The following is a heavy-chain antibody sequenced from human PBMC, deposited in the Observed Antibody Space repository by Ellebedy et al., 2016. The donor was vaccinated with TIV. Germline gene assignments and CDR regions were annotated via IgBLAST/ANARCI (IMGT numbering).Heavy chain of an antibody. J-gene: IGHJ6*02. V-gene: IGHV3-23*01. CDR2: ITNSGGGT. D-gene: IGHD3-10*01. CDR3: AKRVTMVRGVITYYHYAMDV. CDR1: GFTFSSYA. Sequence: GESLKISCAASGFTFSSYAMSWVRQAPGKGLEWVSAITNSGGGTYYADSVKGRFTISRDNSKNTLYLQMNSLKAEDTAVYYCAKRVTMVRGVITYYHYAMDVWGQGTTVTVSS.